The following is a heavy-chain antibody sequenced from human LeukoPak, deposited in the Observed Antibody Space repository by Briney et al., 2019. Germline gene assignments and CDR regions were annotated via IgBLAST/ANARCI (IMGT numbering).Heavy chain of an antibody. CDR1: GFTFDNYA. V-gene: IGHV3-9*01. CDR3: ARAYKDRSLAGKKEFFQH. D-gene: IGHD6-19*01. CDR2: ISWNSGTI. J-gene: IGHJ1*01. Sequence: GGSLRLSCAASGFTFDNYAMNWVRQVPGKGLEWISLISWNSGTIGYANSVKGRFTISRDNANNFLYLQMNSLRAEDTALYYCARAYKDRSLAGKKEFFQHWGQGTLVTVSS.